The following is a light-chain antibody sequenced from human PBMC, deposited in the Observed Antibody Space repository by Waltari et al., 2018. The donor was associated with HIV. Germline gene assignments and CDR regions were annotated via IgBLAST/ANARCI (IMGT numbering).Light chain of an antibody. CDR1: RRDLGAYAF. J-gene: IGLJ2*01. V-gene: IGLV2-11*01. CDR2: DVT. Sequence: QSALTQPRSVSASPAQSVTISCTGPRRDLGAYAFVSWHQLPPGESPNLMTYDVTKRPSGVPDRFSGSKSANTASLTISGLQAEDEAEYYCCSYAGTYTLKFGGGTKLTV. CDR3: CSYAGTYTLK.